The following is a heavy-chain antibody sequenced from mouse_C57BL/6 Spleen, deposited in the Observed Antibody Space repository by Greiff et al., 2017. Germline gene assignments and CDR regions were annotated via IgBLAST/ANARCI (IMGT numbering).Heavy chain of an antibody. CDR1: GYTFTDYY. V-gene: IGHV1-19*01. D-gene: IGHD2-12*01. J-gene: IGHJ2*01. CDR2: INPYNGGT. Sequence: VQLQQSGPVLVKPGASVKMSCKASGYTFTDYYMNWVKQSHGKSLEWIGVINPYNGGTSYTQKFKGKATLTVDKSSSTAYMELNSLTSEDSAVYYCARERLIFTLDYWGQGTTLTVSS. CDR3: ARERLIFTLDY.